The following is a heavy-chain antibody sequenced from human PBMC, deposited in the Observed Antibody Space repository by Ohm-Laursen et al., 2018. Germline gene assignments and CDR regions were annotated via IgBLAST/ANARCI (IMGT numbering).Heavy chain of an antibody. J-gene: IGHJ4*02. CDR3: ARGGGPREFEY. CDR1: GFTFSDYH. D-gene: IGHD3-16*01. CDR2: ITSSAYTI. Sequence: SLRLSCTASGFTFSDYHMSWIRQAPGKGLEWVSYITSSAYTIYYADSVKGRFTISRDNAKNSLFLQMNSLRPEDTAVYYCARGGGPREFEYWGQGTLVTVSS. V-gene: IGHV3-11*01.